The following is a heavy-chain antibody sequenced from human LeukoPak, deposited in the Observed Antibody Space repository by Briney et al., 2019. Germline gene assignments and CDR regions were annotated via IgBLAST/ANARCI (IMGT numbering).Heavy chain of an antibody. V-gene: IGHV1-18*01. D-gene: IGHD1-26*01. J-gene: IGHJ6*03. CDR2: ISAYNGNT. Sequence: GPVKVSCKASGYTFTSYGISWVRQAPGQGLEWMGWISAYNGNTNYAQKLQGRVTMTTDTSTSTAYMELRSLRSDDTAVYYCARDLKATIVGATHYMDVWGKGTTVTVSS. CDR1: GYTFTSYG. CDR3: ARDLKATIVGATHYMDV.